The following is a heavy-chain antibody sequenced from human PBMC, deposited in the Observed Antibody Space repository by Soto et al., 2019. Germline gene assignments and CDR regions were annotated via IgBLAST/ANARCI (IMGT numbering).Heavy chain of an antibody. CDR1: GYTFTTYG. V-gene: IGHV1-18*01. J-gene: IGHJ6*02. Sequence: QGQLVQSGAEVKQPGASVKVSCKASGYTFTTYGISWVRQAPGQGLEWMGWISGYNGDTNYAQKFQGRVTMTIDRSXRTAYLEVRSLTSDDTAVYYCAKNGHPPYYYYGMDVWGQGTTVTVSS. D-gene: IGHD2-8*01. CDR3: AKNGHPPYYYYGMDV. CDR2: ISGYNGDT.